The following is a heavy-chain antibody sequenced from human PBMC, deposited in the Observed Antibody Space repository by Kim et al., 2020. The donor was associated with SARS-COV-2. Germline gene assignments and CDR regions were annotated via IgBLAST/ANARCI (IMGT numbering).Heavy chain of an antibody. J-gene: IGHJ4*02. CDR3: QRHGYWSGLDF. CDR2: IYKNGTT. D-gene: IGHD3-10*01. CDR1: GFTVSTNY. Sequence: GGSLRLSCAASGFTVSTNYLTWVRQAPGRGLEWVSSIYKNGTTYNSDSVKGRFSISRDNSKKTASLQMNSLRADDTAVYYCQRHGYWSGLDFWGQGAPVT. V-gene: IGHV3-53*01.